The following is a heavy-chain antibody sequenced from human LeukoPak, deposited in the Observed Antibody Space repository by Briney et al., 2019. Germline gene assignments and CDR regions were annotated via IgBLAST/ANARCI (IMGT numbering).Heavy chain of an antibody. CDR3: ARHSSGYMGNDY. CDR1: GGSFSGYY. J-gene: IGHJ4*02. D-gene: IGHD3-22*01. Sequence: SETLSLTCAVYGGSFSGYYWSWIRQPPGKGLEWIGEINHSGSTNYNPSLKSRVTIPVDTSKNQFSLKLSSVTAADTAVYYCARHSSGYMGNDYWGRGTLVTVSS. CDR2: INHSGST. V-gene: IGHV4-34*01.